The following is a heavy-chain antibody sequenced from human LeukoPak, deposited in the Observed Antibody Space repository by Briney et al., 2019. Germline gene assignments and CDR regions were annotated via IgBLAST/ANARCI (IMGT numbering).Heavy chain of an antibody. Sequence: PGGSLRLSCAASGFTFSSYSMNWVRQAPGKGLEWVSYITSSSNTIYYADSVKGRFTISRDNAKNSLYLQMNSLRAEDTALYYCARDVSSGWYSDYWGQGTLVTVSS. V-gene: IGHV3-48*01. CDR3: ARDVSSGWYSDY. D-gene: IGHD6-19*01. CDR2: ITSSSNTI. CDR1: GFTFSSYS. J-gene: IGHJ4*02.